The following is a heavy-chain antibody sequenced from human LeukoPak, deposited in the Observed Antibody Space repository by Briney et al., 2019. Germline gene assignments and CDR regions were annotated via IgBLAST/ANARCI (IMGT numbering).Heavy chain of an antibody. CDR1: GESSFSNYY. V-gene: IGHV4-34*01. CDR3: SRQVVGNDY. J-gene: IGHJ4*02. D-gene: IGHD3-22*01. CDR2: INHSGYT. Sequence: SENLSLTCAVYGESSFSNYYWSWIRQTPGGALEWIGEINHSGYTNYNPSLKSRVTLSIDTSKNQFSLRLNSVTAADTAVYYCSRQVVGNDYWGQGTLVTVSS.